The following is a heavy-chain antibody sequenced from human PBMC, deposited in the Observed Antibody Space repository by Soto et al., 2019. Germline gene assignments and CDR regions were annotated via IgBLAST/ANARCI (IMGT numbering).Heavy chain of an antibody. V-gene: IGHV1-46*01. CDR2: INPSGGTT. J-gene: IGHJ4*02. D-gene: IGHD6-6*01. Sequence: ASVKVSCKASGSTFTNYYIHWVRQAPGQGLDWMGFINPSGGTTNYAQRFQGRVTVTRDTSTSTVYMELSSLRSGDTTVYYCARDLSSTRYFDYWGQGVPVTVSS. CDR3: ARDLSSTRYFDY. CDR1: GSTFTNYY.